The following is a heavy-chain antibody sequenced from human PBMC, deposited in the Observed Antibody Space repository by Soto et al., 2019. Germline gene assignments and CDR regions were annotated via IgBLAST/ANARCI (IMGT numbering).Heavy chain of an antibody. Sequence: SQTLSLTCAIPGDSVSSKSAAWNWIRQSPSRGLEWLGRIFYRSKWSTDYAVSVKSRITISPDTSKNLFSRQLNSVTPEDTAVYYCTRALSGSYNSWGQGALVTVSS. D-gene: IGHD1-26*01. J-gene: IGHJ4*02. CDR3: TRALSGSYNS. CDR2: IFYRSKWST. CDR1: GDSVSSKSAA. V-gene: IGHV6-1*01.